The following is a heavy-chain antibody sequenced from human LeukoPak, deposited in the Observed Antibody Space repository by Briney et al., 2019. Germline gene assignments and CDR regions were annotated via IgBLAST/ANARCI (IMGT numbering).Heavy chain of an antibody. CDR3: ARHPYSTLRRKGNEFDY. CDR1: GYSFTSYW. D-gene: IGHD6-13*01. V-gene: IGHV5-51*01. J-gene: IGHJ4*02. CDR2: IYPGDSDT. Sequence: GESLKISCKGSGYSFTSYWIGWVRQMPGKGLEWMGIIYPGDSDTRYSPSFQGQVTISADKSISTAYLQWSSLKASDTAMYYCARHPYSTLRRKGNEFDYWGQGTLVTVSS.